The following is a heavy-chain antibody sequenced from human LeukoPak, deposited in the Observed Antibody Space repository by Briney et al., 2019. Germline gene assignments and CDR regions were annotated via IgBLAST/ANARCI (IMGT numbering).Heavy chain of an antibody. CDR3: AKGAPGLSVVSAFDI. CDR2: IYSGYSAGST. J-gene: IGHJ3*02. D-gene: IGHD2-15*01. V-gene: IGHV3-53*01. Sequence: PGGSLRLSCAASGFTVNNNYMSWVRQAPGKGLEWVSSIYSGYSAGSTYYADSVKGRFTISRDNSKNTLYLQMNSLRAEDTAVYYCAKGAPGLSVVSAFDIWGQGTMVTVSS. CDR1: GFTVNNNY.